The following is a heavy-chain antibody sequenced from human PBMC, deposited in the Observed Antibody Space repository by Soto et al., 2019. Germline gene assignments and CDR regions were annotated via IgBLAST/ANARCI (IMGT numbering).Heavy chain of an antibody. V-gene: IGHV3-33*01. CDR1: GFTFSSYG. Sequence: GGSLRLSCAASGFTFSSYGMHWVRQAPGKGLEWVAVIWYDGSNKYYADSVKGRFTISRDNSKKTLYLQMNSLRAEDTAVYYCARAGTTADYYYYMDVWGKGTTVTVSS. CDR2: IWYDGSNK. J-gene: IGHJ6*03. CDR3: ARAGTTADYYYYMDV. D-gene: IGHD4-17*01.